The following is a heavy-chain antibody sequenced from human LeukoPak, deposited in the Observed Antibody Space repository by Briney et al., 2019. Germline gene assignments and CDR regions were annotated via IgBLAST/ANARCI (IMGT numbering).Heavy chain of an antibody. CDR1: GFTFGTSW. V-gene: IGHV3-7*01. CDR2: TSPNGRDT. J-gene: IGHJ3*02. D-gene: IGHD5-24*01. Sequence: GGSLRLSCAASGFTFGTSWMSWFRRAPGTGLQWVAHTSPNGRDTYYVDSVKGRFIISRDNPKNSLYLQMNSLRAEDTAVYYCATPLQIDAFDIWGQGTMVTVSS. CDR3: ATPLQIDAFDI.